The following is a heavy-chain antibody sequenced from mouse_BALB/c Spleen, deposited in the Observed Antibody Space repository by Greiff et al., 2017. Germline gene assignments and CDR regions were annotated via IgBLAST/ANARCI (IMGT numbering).Heavy chain of an antibody. CDR2: ISSGGSYT. V-gene: IGHV5-9-4*01. Sequence: EVKLMESGGGLVQPGGSRKLSCAASGFTFSSYAMSWVRQSPEKRLEWVAEISSGGSYTYYPDTVTGRFTISRDNAKNTLYLEMSSLRSEDTAMYYCARDDGNYRFDYWGQGTTLTVSS. J-gene: IGHJ2*01. CDR3: ARDDGNYRFDY. CDR1: GFTFSSYA. D-gene: IGHD2-1*01.